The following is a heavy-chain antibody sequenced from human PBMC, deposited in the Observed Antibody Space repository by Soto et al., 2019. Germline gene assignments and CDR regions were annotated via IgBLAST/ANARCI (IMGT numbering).Heavy chain of an antibody. CDR3: AGGSGWLSDY. V-gene: IGHV3-7*03. CDR2: IRKDGSEK. J-gene: IGHJ4*02. CDR1: GFSISSYW. D-gene: IGHD6-19*01. Sequence: EVQLVESGGGLVQPGGSLRLSCAASGFSISSYWMNWVRQAPGKGLEWVAIIRKDGSEKYYVDSVKGRFTISRDNAKNSLYLQMNSPRDDDTAVYYGAGGSGWLSDYWGRGTLVTVSS.